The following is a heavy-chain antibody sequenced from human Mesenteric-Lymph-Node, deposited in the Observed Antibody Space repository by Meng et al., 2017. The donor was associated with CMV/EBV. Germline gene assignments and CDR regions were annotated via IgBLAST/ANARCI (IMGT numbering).Heavy chain of an antibody. CDR2: IYYSENI. J-gene: IGHJ4*02. V-gene: IGHV4-59*01. CDR3: AGLSGYRGAVDY. CDR1: GFTFSDYY. D-gene: IGHD3-3*01. Sequence: ESLKISCAASGFTFSDYYMSWIRQAPGKGLEWIGYIYYSENINYNPSLKSRVTISVDTSKNQFSLKLSSVTAADTAVYYCAGLSGYRGAVDYWGQGTLVTVSS.